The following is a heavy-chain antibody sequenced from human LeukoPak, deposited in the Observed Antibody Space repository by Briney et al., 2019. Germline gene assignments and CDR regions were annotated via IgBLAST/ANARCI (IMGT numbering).Heavy chain of an antibody. CDR3: ATGRWGSSWYRGFDP. CDR1: GDSFSSHY. Sequence: SETLSLTCGVYGDSFSSHYWSWIRQPPGKGLEWIGEINHTGSTNYNPSLKSRVTISVDTSKNQFSLKLSSVTAADTAVYYCATGRWGSSWYRGFDPWGQGTLVTVSS. J-gene: IGHJ5*02. D-gene: IGHD6-13*01. V-gene: IGHV4-34*01. CDR2: INHTGST.